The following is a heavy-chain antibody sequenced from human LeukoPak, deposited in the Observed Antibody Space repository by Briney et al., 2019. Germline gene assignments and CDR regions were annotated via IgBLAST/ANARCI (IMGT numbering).Heavy chain of an antibody. CDR1: GDSISSSSYY. J-gene: IGHJ5*02. CDR2: FSYSGST. D-gene: IGHD1-26*01. Sequence: SETLSLTCIVSGDSISSSSYYWGWIRQPPGKGLEWIGSFSYSGSTYYNPSLKSRVTISVDTSKNQFSLKLSSVTAADTAVYYCATSEQRSLGWFDPWGQGTLVTVSS. V-gene: IGHV4-39*07. CDR3: ATSEQRSLGWFDP.